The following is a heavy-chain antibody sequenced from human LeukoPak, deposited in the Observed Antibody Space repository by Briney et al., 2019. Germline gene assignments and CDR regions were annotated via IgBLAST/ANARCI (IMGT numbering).Heavy chain of an antibody. V-gene: IGHV3-48*02. D-gene: IGHD3-10*01. Sequence: PGGSLRLSCAASGXTFSSYSMNWVRQAPGKGQEWISYISGSGSVSYYEDSVKGRFTISRDNAKNSLYLQMNSLRDEDTALYYCARDGGFGFLAAFDIWGQGTLVTVSS. CDR2: ISGSGSVS. J-gene: IGHJ3*02. CDR1: GXTFSSYS. CDR3: ARDGGFGFLAAFDI.